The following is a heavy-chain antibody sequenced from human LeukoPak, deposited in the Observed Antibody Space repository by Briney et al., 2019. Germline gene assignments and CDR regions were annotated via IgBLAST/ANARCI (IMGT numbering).Heavy chain of an antibody. J-gene: IGHJ4*02. CDR1: GFTFDDYA. Sequence: GRSLRLSCAASGFTFDDYAMHWVRQAPGKGLEWVSGISWNSGSIGYADSVKGRFTISRDNAKNSLYLQMNSLRAEDTALYYCAKAGTGGYWGQGTLVTASS. V-gene: IGHV3-9*01. CDR3: AKAGTGGY. CDR2: ISWNSGSI. D-gene: IGHD1-1*01.